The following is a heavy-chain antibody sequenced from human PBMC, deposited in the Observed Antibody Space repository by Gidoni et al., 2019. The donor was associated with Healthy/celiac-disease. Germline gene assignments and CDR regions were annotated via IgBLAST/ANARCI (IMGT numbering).Heavy chain of an antibody. CDR3: ARLKQITVTAPVGAFDI. V-gene: IGHV4-39*01. CDR1: GGSISSSSYY. D-gene: IGHD4-17*01. Sequence: QLQLQESGPGLVKPSETLSLTCTVPGGSISSSSYYWGWIRQPPGKGLEWIGSIYYSGSTYYNPSLKSRVTISVDTSKNQFSLKLSSVTAADTAVYYCARLKQITVTAPVGAFDIWGQGTMVTVSS. J-gene: IGHJ3*02. CDR2: IYYSGST.